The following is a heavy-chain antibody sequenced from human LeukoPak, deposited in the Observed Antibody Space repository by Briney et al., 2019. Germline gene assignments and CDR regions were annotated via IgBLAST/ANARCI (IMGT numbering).Heavy chain of an antibody. J-gene: IGHJ4*02. CDR1: GFTFSSHW. Sequence: PGGSLRLSCAASGFTFSSHWMSWVRQAPGKGLEWVANIKQDGSEKYYVDSVKGRFTISRDNAKNSLYLQMNSLRAEDTAVYYCAREVLYMLAAPDYWGQGTLVTVSS. CDR2: IKQDGSEK. V-gene: IGHV3-7*01. D-gene: IGHD2-15*01. CDR3: AREVLYMLAAPDY.